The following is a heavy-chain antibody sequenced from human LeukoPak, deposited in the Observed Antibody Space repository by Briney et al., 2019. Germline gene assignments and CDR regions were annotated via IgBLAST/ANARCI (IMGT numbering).Heavy chain of an antibody. D-gene: IGHD6-13*01. CDR3: AKDSSSWYSGPDY. V-gene: IGHV3-9*01. CDR2: ISWNSGSI. J-gene: IGHJ4*02. Sequence: GGSLRLSCAASGFTFDDYAMHWVRQAPGKGLEWVSGISWNSGSIGYADSVKGRFTISRDNAKNSLYLQMNSLRAEDTALYYCAKDSSSWYSGPDYWSQGTLVTVSS. CDR1: GFTFDDYA.